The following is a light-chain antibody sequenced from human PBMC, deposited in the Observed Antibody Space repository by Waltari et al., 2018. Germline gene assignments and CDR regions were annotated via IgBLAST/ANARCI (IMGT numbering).Light chain of an antibody. CDR3: ATWDDSRSF. CDR1: GHNHQSSY. Sequence: QSVLTQPPSVSGTPGQRPTISCSRSGHNHQSSYIYWYQKLAGSAPKLLIFENDQRPSGVPDRFSASKSGTSASLAINGLRSEDEALYYCATWDDSRSFFGGGTKLTVL. CDR2: END. V-gene: IGLV1-47*01. J-gene: IGLJ2*01.